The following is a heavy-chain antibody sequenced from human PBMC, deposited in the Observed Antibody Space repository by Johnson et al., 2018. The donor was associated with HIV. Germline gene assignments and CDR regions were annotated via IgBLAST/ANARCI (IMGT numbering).Heavy chain of an antibody. Sequence: EVQLVESGGGLARPGGSLRLFCTASGFNFDDYGMSWVRQIPGKGLEWVSGINYSGGSAAYADSVQGRFTISRDNSKNTLYLQMNSLRAEDTAVYYCAKDMGVDTAMNPWAFDIWGQGTMVTVSS. D-gene: IGHD5-18*01. CDR3: AKDMGVDTAMNPWAFDI. CDR1: GFNFDDYG. CDR2: INYSGGSA. J-gene: IGHJ3*02. V-gene: IGHV3-20*04.